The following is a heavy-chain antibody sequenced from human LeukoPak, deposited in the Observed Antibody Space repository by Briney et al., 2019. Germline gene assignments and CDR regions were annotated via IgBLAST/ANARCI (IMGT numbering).Heavy chain of an antibody. CDR1: GLTFSRYW. J-gene: IGHJ4*02. CDR2: INSDGSST. CDR3: ARGRYYGSGSYYLY. D-gene: IGHD3-10*01. Sequence: GGSLTLSCSASGLTFSRYWMHWVRQPPGKGLVWVSRINSDGSSTSYADSVKGRFTSSRDNAKNTLYLQMNSLRAEDTAVYYCARGRYYGSGSYYLYWGQGTLVTVSS. V-gene: IGHV3-74*01.